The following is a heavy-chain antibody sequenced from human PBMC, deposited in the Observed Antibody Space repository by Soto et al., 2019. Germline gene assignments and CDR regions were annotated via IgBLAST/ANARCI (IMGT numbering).Heavy chain of an antibody. Sequence: SKNLSLSYLIPGLSIRSYSWNWIRRAPGKGREWIGFISYSGSTNYNPALTSRVTISVDTSKDQISLRLNSVTAADTAVYYCARVQSTSWGYYYAVDVWGQGTTVTVPQ. D-gene: IGHD2-2*01. CDR1: GLSIRSYS. CDR2: ISYSGST. CDR3: ARVQSTSWGYYYAVDV. V-gene: IGHV4-59*01. J-gene: IGHJ6*01.